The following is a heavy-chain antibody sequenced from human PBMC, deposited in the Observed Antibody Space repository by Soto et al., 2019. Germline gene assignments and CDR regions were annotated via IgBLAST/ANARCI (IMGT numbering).Heavy chain of an antibody. CDR1: GYAMTSGGYY. V-gene: IGHV4-31*03. CDR2: IYYSGTT. J-gene: IGHJ6*02. CDR3: ATLRGGHQHYYTGLDV. Sequence: QMQLQESGPGLVKPSQTLSLNCTVSGYAMTSGGYYWSWVRHLPGRGLEWNGYIYYSGTTHYNPSLKSRISMSVAPSKNQSPLKLTSVTAANTAVYYCATLRGGHQHYYTGLDVWAQGPAVTV. D-gene: IGHD3-10*01.